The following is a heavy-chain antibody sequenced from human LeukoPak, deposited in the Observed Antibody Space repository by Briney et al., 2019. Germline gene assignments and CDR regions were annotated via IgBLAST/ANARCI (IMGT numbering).Heavy chain of an antibody. CDR1: GFTFSNAW. J-gene: IGHJ4*02. Sequence: GGSLRLSCAASGFTFSNAWMSWVRQAPGKGLEWVGRIKSKTDGGTTDYAAPVKGRFTISRDDSKNTLYLQMNSLKTEDTAVYYCTTLPTRNMITFGGVIALEYNGDYWGQGTLVTVSS. CDR3: TTLPTRNMITFGGVIALEYNGDY. CDR2: IKSKTDGGTT. V-gene: IGHV3-15*01. D-gene: IGHD3-16*02.